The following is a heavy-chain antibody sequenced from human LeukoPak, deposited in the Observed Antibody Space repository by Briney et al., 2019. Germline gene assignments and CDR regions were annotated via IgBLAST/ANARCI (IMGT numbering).Heavy chain of an antibody. Sequence: GASVKVSCKASGGTFSSYAISWVRQAPGQGLEWMGGIIPIFGTASYAQKFQGRVTITADESTSTAYMELSSLRSEDTAVYYCARDRAGSRSSITIFGVDLIGGFDPWGQGTLVTVSS. J-gene: IGHJ5*02. CDR3: ARDRAGSRSSITIFGVDLIGGFDP. V-gene: IGHV1-69*13. CDR1: GGTFSSYA. D-gene: IGHD3-3*01. CDR2: IIPIFGTA.